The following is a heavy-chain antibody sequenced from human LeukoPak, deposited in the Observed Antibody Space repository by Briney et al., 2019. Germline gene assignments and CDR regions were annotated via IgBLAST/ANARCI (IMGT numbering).Heavy chain of an antibody. CDR2: ISSSSSYI. CDR1: GFTFSSYS. V-gene: IGHV3-21*01. Sequence: PGGSLRLSCAASGFTFSSYSMNWVRQAPGKGLEWVSSISSSSSYIYYADSVKGRFTISRDNAKNSLYLQMNSLRAEDTAVYYCARDRRDWAYCSSTSCYIQQLVHFPLDYWGQVTLVTVSS. D-gene: IGHD2-2*02. J-gene: IGHJ4*02. CDR3: ARDRRDWAYCSSTSCYIQQLVHFPLDY.